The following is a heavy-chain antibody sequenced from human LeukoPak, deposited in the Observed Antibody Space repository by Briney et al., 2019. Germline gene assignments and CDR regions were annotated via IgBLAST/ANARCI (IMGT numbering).Heavy chain of an antibody. CDR1: GGSITSDYYY. CDR2: IYTSGST. CDR3: ARTYCSSTSCYLRWFDP. D-gene: IGHD2-2*01. Sequence: SQTLSLTCTVSGGSITSDYYYWSWIRQPAGKGLEWIGRIYTSGSTNYNPSLKSRVTMSVDTSKNQFSLKLSSVTAADTAVYYCARTYCSSTSCYLRWFDPWGQGTLVTVSS. V-gene: IGHV4-61*02. J-gene: IGHJ5*02.